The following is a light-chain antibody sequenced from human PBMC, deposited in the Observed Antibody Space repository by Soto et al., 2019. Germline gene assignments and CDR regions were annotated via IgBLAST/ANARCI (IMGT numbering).Light chain of an antibody. CDR1: QSVGSY. V-gene: IGKV3-15*01. J-gene: IGKJ5*01. Sequence: EIVMTQSPATLSVSPGERTTLSCRASQSVGSYLASYQQKPGQAPRLLIYGASTMSTDIPARFSGSGSGTDFTLTISSLQAEDFADYSCQQYNHWPSFTFGQGTRLEFK. CDR3: QQYNHWPSFT. CDR2: GAS.